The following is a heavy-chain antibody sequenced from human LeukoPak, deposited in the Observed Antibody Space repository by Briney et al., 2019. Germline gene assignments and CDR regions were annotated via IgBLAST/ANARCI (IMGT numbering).Heavy chain of an antibody. CDR3: ARDHHRLWHYYYGMDV. V-gene: IGHV1-69*04. CDR2: IIPILGIA. J-gene: IGHJ6*02. D-gene: IGHD4/OR15-4a*01. Sequence: SVKVSCKASGGTFSSYAISWVRQAPGQGLEWMGRIIPILGIANYAQKFQGGVTITADKSTSTAYMELSSLRSEDTAVYYCARDHHRLWHYYYGMDVWGQGTTVTVSS. CDR1: GGTFSSYA.